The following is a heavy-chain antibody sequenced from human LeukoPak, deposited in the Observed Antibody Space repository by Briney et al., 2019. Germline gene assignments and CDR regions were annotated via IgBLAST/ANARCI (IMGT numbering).Heavy chain of an antibody. CDR1: XXXFSSXG. Sequence: PGRSLRLXCXXXXXXFSSXGMHWVRQAPGKGLEWVAVISYDGSNKYCADSVKGRFTISRDNSKNTLYLQMNSLRAEDTAVYYCAKDALGYCSGGSCSTRSWFDPWGQGTLVTVSS. CDR2: ISYDGSNK. CDR3: AKDALGYCSGGSCSTRSWFDP. V-gene: IGHV3-30*18. D-gene: IGHD2-15*01. J-gene: IGHJ5*02.